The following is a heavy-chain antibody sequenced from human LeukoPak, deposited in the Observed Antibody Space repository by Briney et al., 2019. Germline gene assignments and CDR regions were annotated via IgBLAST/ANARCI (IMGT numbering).Heavy chain of an antibody. CDR2: IIPILGIA. D-gene: IGHD6-19*01. V-gene: IGHV1-69*04. CDR1: GGTFSSYA. Sequence: SVKVSCKASGGTFSSYAISWVRQAPGQGLEWMGRIIPILGIANYAQKFQGRVTITADKSTSTAYMELSSLRSEDTAVYYCARDVRVAGTPNDAFDIWGQGTMVTVSS. J-gene: IGHJ3*02. CDR3: ARDVRVAGTPNDAFDI.